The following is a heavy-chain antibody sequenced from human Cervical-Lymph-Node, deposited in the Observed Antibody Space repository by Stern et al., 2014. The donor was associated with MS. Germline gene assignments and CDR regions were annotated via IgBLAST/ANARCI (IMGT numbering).Heavy chain of an antibody. CDR3: ARDRGLGVVVAADLDS. Sequence: QGQLVESGAEVKNPGASARVSCQTSGYNFNAYYLHGVRQAPGQGLEWMGWINPRTGGTKFAQQFQGRVTMTRDTPITTAYMELTMLRSDDTAVYYCARDRGLGVVVAADLDSWGQGSLVTVPS. CDR1: GYNFNAYY. V-gene: IGHV1-2*02. CDR2: INPRTGGT. J-gene: IGHJ4*02. D-gene: IGHD2-15*01.